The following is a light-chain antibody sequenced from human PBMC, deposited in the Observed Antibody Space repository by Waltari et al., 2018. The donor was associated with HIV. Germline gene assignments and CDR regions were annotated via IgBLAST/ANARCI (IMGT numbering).Light chain of an antibody. CDR3: QQYYTTVPLT. J-gene: IGKJ4*01. CDR2: WAS. Sequence: DIVMTQSPDSLAVSLGERATINCKSSQSVLYSSDNKNYLAWYQQKAGQLPKLLIYWASTRESGVPDRFSGSGSGTDFTLTISSLQAEDVAFYYCQQYYTTVPLTFGGGTKVEIK. CDR1: QSVLYSSDNKNY. V-gene: IGKV4-1*01.